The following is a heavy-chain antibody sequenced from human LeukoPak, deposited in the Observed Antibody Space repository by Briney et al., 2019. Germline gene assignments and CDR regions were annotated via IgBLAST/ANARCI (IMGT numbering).Heavy chain of an antibody. V-gene: IGHV3-21*01. CDR2: ITTTSSYM. CDR3: ARNWNFLDS. CDR1: GFTFNSYT. Sequence: GGSLRLSCAASGFTFNSYTMNWVRQAPGKGLEWVSSITTTSSYMYYADSLKGRFTISRDNTKNSLYLQMNSLRADDTAVYYCARNWNFLDSWGQGTLVTVSS. J-gene: IGHJ4*02. D-gene: IGHD1-7*01.